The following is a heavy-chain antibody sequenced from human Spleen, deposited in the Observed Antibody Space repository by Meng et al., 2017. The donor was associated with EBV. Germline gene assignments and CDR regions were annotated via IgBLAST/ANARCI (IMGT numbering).Heavy chain of an antibody. Sequence: GHLQPWGAGMLKSSETLSLTCAVYGESSSGYYWTWIRQPPGKGLEWIGEINHSGTTNYNPSLKSRVTISLDTSKNQVSVKVRSVTAADTADYYCARGREDASGSYRLFDYWGQGTLVTVSS. CDR3: ARGREDASGSYRLFDY. D-gene: IGHD3-10*01. CDR2: INHSGTT. V-gene: IGHV4-34*01. J-gene: IGHJ4*02. CDR1: GESSSGYY.